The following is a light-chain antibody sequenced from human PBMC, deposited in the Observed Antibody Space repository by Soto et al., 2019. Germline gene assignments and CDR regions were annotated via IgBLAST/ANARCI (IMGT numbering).Light chain of an antibody. Sequence: EIVLTQSPATLSLSPWEIATLSFRASQSVRRYLAWYQQKPGQAPRLLIYGASSRATGIPDRFSGSGSGTDFTLTISRLETEDFAVYYCHQYVSSWTFGQGSKVDI. CDR3: HQYVSSWT. CDR1: QSVRRY. J-gene: IGKJ1*01. V-gene: IGKV3-20*01. CDR2: GAS.